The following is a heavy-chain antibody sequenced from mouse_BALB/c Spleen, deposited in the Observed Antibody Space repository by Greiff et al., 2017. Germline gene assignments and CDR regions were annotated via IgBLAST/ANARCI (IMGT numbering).Heavy chain of an antibody. D-gene: IGHD2-3*01. J-gene: IGHJ4*01. V-gene: IGHV14-3*02. CDR3: ARLDGFYAMDY. Sequence: VQLQHSGAELVKPGASVKLSCTASGFNIKDTYMHWVKQRPEQGLEWIGRIDPANGNTKYDPKFQGKATITADTSSNTAYLQLSSLTSEDTAVYYCARLDGFYAMDYWGQGTSVTVSS. CDR2: IDPANGNT. CDR1: GFNIKDTY.